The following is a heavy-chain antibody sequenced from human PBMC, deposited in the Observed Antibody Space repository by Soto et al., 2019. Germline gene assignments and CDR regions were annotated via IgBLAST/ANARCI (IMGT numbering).Heavy chain of an antibody. J-gene: IGHJ4*02. CDR2: ISGSGGST. V-gene: IGHV3-23*01. D-gene: IGHD2-8*01. CDR1: GFTFGSYA. Sequence: EVQLLESGGGLVQPGGSLRLSCAASGFTFGSYAMSWVRQAPGKGLEWVSAISGSGGSTYYADSVKGRFTISRDNSKNTLYLQMNSLRAEDTAVYYCAKGHIVLIRGDPNFDHWGQGTLVTVSS. CDR3: AKGHIVLIRGDPNFDH.